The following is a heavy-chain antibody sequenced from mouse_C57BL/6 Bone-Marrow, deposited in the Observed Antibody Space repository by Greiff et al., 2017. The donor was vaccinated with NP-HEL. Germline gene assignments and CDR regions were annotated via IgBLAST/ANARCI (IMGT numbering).Heavy chain of an antibody. D-gene: IGHD2-3*01. CDR3: ARRDGYYVSYAMDY. J-gene: IGHJ4*01. CDR1: GYTFTNYW. Sequence: VQLHQSGAELVRPGTSVKMSCKASGYTFTNYWIGWAKQRPGHGLEWIGDIYPGGGYTKYNEKFKGKATLTADKSSSTAYMQFSSLTSEDSAIYYCARRDGYYVSYAMDYWGQGTSVTVSS. CDR2: IYPGGGYT. V-gene: IGHV1-63*01.